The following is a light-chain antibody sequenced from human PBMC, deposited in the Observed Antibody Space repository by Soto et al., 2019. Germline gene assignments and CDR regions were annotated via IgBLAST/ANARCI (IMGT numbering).Light chain of an antibody. CDR3: QQYQNSLRT. CDR1: QSISSW. J-gene: IGKJ1*01. CDR2: DAS. Sequence: DIQMTQSPSTLSASVGDRFTITCRASQSISSWLAWYQQKPGKAPKLLIYDASSLQSGVPSRFSGSGSGTDFTLTISRLEPADFAVYYCQQYQNSLRTFGQGTKVDIK. V-gene: IGKV1-5*01.